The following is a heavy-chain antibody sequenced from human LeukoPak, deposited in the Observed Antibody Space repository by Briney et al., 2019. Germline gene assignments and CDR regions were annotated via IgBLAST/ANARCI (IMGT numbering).Heavy chain of an antibody. CDR2: IGGSGTKT. Sequence: ASVKVSCKASGGTFSSYAISWVRQAAGKGLEWVSAIGGSGTKTFYAESVKGRFTISRDNSNNILFLQMDSLRAEDTAMYYCAKTNYYDTTDDKPYTTHFDYWGQGALVTVSS. D-gene: IGHD3-22*01. J-gene: IGHJ4*02. CDR1: GGTFSSYA. CDR3: AKTNYYDTTDDKPYTTHFDY. V-gene: IGHV3-23*01.